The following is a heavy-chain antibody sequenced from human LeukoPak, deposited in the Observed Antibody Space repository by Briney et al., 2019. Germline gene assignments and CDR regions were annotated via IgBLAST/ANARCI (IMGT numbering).Heavy chain of an antibody. V-gene: IGHV1-46*02. Sequence: GASVKVSCRTSGFTFNDYYIHWVRQAPGQGLEWMGIINPSGGSTSYAQKFQGRVTMTRDTSTSTVYMELSSLRSEDTAVYYCARDLGTTVTTNATPKNWFDPWGQGTLVTVSS. D-gene: IGHD4-17*01. J-gene: IGHJ5*02. CDR2: INPSGGST. CDR3: ARDLGTTVTTNATPKNWFDP. CDR1: GFTFNDYY.